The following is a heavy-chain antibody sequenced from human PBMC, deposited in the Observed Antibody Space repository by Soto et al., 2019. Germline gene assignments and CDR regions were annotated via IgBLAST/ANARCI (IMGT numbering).Heavy chain of an antibody. CDR1: GFIFSNYG. Sequence: QVQLVESGGGVVQPGRSRRLSCAASGFIFSNYGMHWVRQAPGKGLEWVAVTSYDGTKKYYGDSVKGRFTISRDNSMNTRYLQMDSLSAEDTAVYYCAKELGLWSGYLDAFDIWGQGTMVTV. CDR3: AKELGLWSGYLDAFDI. V-gene: IGHV3-30*18. D-gene: IGHD3-3*01. J-gene: IGHJ3*02. CDR2: TSYDGTKK.